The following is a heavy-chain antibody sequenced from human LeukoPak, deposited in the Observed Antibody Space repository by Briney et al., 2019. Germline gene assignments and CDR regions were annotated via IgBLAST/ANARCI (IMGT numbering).Heavy chain of an antibody. J-gene: IGHJ6*03. CDR1: GGTFSSYA. V-gene: IGHV1-69*05. D-gene: IGHD4-17*01. CDR2: IIPIFGTA. Sequence: SVKVSCKASGGTFSSYAISWVRQAPGQGLEWMGGIIPIFGTANYAQKFQGRVTITTDESTSTAYMELSSLRSEDTAVYYCARVFYGDYYYCYYMDVWGKGTTVTVSS. CDR3: ARVFYGDYYYCYYMDV.